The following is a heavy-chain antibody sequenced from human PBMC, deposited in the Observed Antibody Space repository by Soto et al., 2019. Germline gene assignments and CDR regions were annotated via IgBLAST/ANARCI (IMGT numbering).Heavy chain of an antibody. V-gene: IGHV3-21*01. J-gene: IGHJ5*02. Sequence: PGGSLRLSCAASGFTFRSFTMNWVRQAPGKGLECVSTISSNSAYIYYTDALRGRFTISRDNAKNSLHLQMNSLRAEDTAVYYCTRDASRDCSARGSFDPWGRGTLATGSS. CDR3: TRDASRDCSARGSFDP. CDR2: ISSNSAYI. CDR1: GFTFRSFT. D-gene: IGHD2-21*02.